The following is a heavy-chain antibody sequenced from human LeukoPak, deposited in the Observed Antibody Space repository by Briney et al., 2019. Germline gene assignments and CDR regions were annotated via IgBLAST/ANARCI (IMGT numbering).Heavy chain of an antibody. V-gene: IGHV3-30*02. D-gene: IGHD3-10*01. CDR2: IRHDGSNK. Sequence: GGSLRLSCAASGFTFSSYGMHWVRQAPGKGLEWVAFIRHDGSNKYYADSVKGRFTISRDNSKNTLYLQMNSLRAEDTAVYYCAKDSVERFGELFSYYYYYGMDVWGQGTTVTVSS. CDR1: GFTFSSYG. J-gene: IGHJ6*02. CDR3: AKDSVERFGELFSYYYYYGMDV.